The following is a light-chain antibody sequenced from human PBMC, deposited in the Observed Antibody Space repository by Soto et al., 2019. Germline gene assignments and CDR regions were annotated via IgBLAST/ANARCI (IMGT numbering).Light chain of an antibody. Sequence: QSALTQPASVSGSPGQSITISCTGTSSDVGDYNYVSWYQQHPGKAPKVMIYDVSNRPSGVSNRFSGSKSGNTASLTISGLQAEDEADYYCSSYTSSSTLVFGIGTKLTVL. CDR2: DVS. CDR3: SSYTSSSTLV. CDR1: SSDVGDYNY. J-gene: IGLJ1*01. V-gene: IGLV2-14*01.